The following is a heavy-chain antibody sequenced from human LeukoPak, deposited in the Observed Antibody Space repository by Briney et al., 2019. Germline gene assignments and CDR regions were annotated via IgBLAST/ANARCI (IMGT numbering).Heavy chain of an antibody. CDR3: AKWASYGSGSANDY. CDR1: GFTFSSYA. D-gene: IGHD3-10*01. J-gene: IGHJ4*02. V-gene: IGHV3-23*01. Sequence: GGSLRLSCAASGFTFSSYAMSWVRQAPGQGLEWVSAISGSGGSTYYADSVKGRFTISRDNSKNTLYLQMNSLRAEDTAVYYCAKWASYGSGSANDYWGQGTLVTVSS. CDR2: ISGSGGST.